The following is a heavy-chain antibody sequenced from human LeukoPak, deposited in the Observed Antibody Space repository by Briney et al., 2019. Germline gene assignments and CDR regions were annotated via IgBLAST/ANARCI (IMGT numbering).Heavy chain of an antibody. V-gene: IGHV3-64*01. Sequence: GGSLRLSCAASGFTFSSYAMHWVRQAPGKGLEYVPAISSNGGSTYYANSVKGRFTISRDNSKNTLYLQMGSLRAEDMAVYYCASLCSGGSCVDYWGQGTLVTVSS. CDR3: ASLCSGGSCVDY. J-gene: IGHJ4*02. CDR1: GFTFSSYA. D-gene: IGHD2-15*01. CDR2: ISSNGGST.